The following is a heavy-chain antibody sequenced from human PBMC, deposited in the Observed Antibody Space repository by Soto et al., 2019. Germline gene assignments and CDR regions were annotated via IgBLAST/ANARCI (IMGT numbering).Heavy chain of an antibody. Sequence: GGSLRLSCAASGFIFSNYAMSWVRQAPGKGLEWVSAIGGNGADTYYADSVKGRFTISRDNSKNTLYLQMNSLRAEDTAVYFCAIPSGLTVTGPDYWGQGTLVTVSS. J-gene: IGHJ4*02. CDR3: AIPSGLTVTGPDY. CDR1: GFIFSNYA. V-gene: IGHV3-23*01. D-gene: IGHD6-19*01. CDR2: IGGNGADT.